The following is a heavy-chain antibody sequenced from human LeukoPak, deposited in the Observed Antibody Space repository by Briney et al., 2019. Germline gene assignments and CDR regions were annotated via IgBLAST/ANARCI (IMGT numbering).Heavy chain of an antibody. Sequence: GGSLRLSCADSGLTFSSYWMSWVRQAPGKGLEWVAFIRYDGSNKYYADSVKGRFTISRDNSKNTLYLQMNSLRAEDTAVYYCAKVKYQQMQCYDYWGQGTLVTVSS. J-gene: IGHJ4*02. CDR2: IRYDGSNK. D-gene: IGHD2-2*01. CDR1: GLTFSSYW. V-gene: IGHV3-30*02. CDR3: AKVKYQQMQCYDY.